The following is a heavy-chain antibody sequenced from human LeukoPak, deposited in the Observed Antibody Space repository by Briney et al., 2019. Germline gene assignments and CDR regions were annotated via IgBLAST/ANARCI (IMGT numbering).Heavy chain of an antibody. D-gene: IGHD3-10*01. J-gene: IGHJ4*02. Sequence: GGSLRLSCAGSGFTFSTKSMNWVRQDPGKGLEGVSYLSSCSIIIYFADSVNGRFTISRDNAKNSLYLQMNSLRDEDTAVYYCARIFYYGSGSQGGDFDYWGQGTLVTVSS. CDR1: GFTFSTKS. CDR3: ARIFYYGSGSQGGDFDY. V-gene: IGHV3-48*02. CDR2: LSSCSIII.